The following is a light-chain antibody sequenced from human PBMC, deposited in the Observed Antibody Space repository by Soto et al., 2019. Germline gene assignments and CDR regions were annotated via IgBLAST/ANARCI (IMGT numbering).Light chain of an antibody. CDR2: EVT. CDR3: SSYSGTNTFVI. CDR1: SSDVGGFNF. J-gene: IGLJ2*01. Sequence: QSALTQPPSASGSPGQSVTISCTGTSSDVGGFNFVSWYRLHPGKAPKVIIYEVTKRPSGVPDRFSGSKSGNTASLTISGLQADDEADYYCSSYSGTNTFVIFGGGTTLTVL. V-gene: IGLV2-8*01.